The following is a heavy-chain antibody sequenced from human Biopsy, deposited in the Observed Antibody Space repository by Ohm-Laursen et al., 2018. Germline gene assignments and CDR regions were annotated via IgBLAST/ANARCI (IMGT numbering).Heavy chain of an antibody. Sequence: SLRLSCAASGFTFSSYAMTWFRQAPGKGLEWVTIIREHGNEEFYVDSVKGRFTISGDNARNSVYLQMNSLRAEDTAIYYCARGNGPSAWGQGTLVTVSS. CDR1: GFTFSSYA. D-gene: IGHD4-11*01. J-gene: IGHJ5*02. CDR3: ARGNGPSA. CDR2: IREHGNEE. V-gene: IGHV3-7*04.